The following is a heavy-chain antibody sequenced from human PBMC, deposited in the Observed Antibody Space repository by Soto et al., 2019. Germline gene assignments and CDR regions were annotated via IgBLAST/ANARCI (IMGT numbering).Heavy chain of an antibody. J-gene: IGHJ6*02. CDR2: ISFDGSNK. CDR3: AKPIVAAGYYGMDV. D-gene: IGHD6-13*01. Sequence: EGSLRRSCAASGFTFRNYDIHRVRQAPGKGLEWVAVISFDGSNKYYADCVKGRFTVSRDYAKKKLYLEMNSLRTEDTAVYFCAKPIVAAGYYGMDVWGQGTTVTVSS. CDR1: GFTFRNYD. V-gene: IGHV3-30*18.